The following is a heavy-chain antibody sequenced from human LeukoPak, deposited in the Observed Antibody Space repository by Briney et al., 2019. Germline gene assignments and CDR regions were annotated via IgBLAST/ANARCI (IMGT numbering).Heavy chain of an antibody. CDR2: IIPIFGTA. D-gene: IGHD2-15*01. J-gene: IGHJ4*02. V-gene: IGHV1-69*13. CDR3: ARDLGYCSGGSCSD. Sequence: GASVEVSCKASGGTFSSYAISWVRQAPGQGLEWMGGIIPIFGTANYAQKFQGRVTITADESTSTAYMELSSLRSEDTAVYYCARDLGYCSGGSCSDWGQGTLVTVSS. CDR1: GGTFSSYA.